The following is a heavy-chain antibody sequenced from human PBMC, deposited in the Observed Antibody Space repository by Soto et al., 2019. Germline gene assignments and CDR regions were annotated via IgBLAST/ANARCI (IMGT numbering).Heavy chain of an antibody. V-gene: IGHV1-2*04. D-gene: IGHD3-3*01. CDR2: INPNSGGT. CDR1: GYTFTGYY. CDR3: ARHSTIFGVVISPYYYYGMDV. Sequence: VKVSCKASGYTFTGYYMHWVRQAPGQGLEWMGWINPNSGGTNYAQKFQGWVTMTRDTSISTAYMELSRLRSDDTAMYYCARHSTIFGVVISPYYYYGMDVWGQGTTVTVSS. J-gene: IGHJ6*02.